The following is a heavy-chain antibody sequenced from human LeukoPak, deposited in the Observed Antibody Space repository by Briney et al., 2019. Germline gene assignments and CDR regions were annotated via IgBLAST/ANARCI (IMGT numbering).Heavy chain of an antibody. Sequence: SETLSLTCSVSGYSISSGYYWRWTRQPPGKGLEWIGSISHSGSSYYNPSLQSRVTISVDMSKNQFSLKLSSVTAADTAVYYCARHGESGYSGYIDYWGQGTLVTVSS. V-gene: IGHV4-38-2*01. CDR2: ISHSGSS. J-gene: IGHJ4*02. D-gene: IGHD5-12*01. CDR1: GYSISSGYY. CDR3: ARHGESGYSGYIDY.